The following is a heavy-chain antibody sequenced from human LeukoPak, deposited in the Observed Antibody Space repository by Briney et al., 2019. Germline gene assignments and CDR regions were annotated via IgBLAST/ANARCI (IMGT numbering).Heavy chain of an antibody. CDR2: IYYSGST. V-gene: IGHV4-30-4*08. CDR3: ARAISDGSGSYYTG. D-gene: IGHD3-10*01. CDR1: GGSISSGDYY. J-gene: IGHJ4*02. Sequence: PSQTLSLTCTVSGGSISSGDYYWSWIRQPPGKGLEWIGYIYYSGSTYYNPSLKSPVTITVDTSKNQFSLKLSSVTAADTAVYYCARAISDGSGSYYTGWGQGTLVTVSS.